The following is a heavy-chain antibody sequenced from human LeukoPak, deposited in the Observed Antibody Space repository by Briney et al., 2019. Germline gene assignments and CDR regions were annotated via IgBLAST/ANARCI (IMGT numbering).Heavy chain of an antibody. CDR1: GGSFSGYY. J-gene: IGHJ5*02. CDR2: INHSGST. D-gene: IGHD3-3*01. Sequence: PSETLSLTCAVYGGSFSGYYWSWIRQPPGKGLEWIGEINHSGSTNYNPSLKSRVTISVDTSKNQFSLKLSSVTAADTAVYYCARAFTARITIFGVVIIENWFDPWGQGTLVTVSS. V-gene: IGHV4-34*01. CDR3: ARAFTARITIFGVVIIENWFDP.